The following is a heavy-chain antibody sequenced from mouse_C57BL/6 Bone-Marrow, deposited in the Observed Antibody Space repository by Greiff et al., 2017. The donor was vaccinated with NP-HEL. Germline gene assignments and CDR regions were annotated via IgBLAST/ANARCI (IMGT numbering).Heavy chain of an antibody. CDR3: ARWGYGFHWYFDV. D-gene: IGHD2-10*02. V-gene: IGHV1-63*01. CDR2: IYPGGGYT. Sequence: VQLQESGAELVRPGTSVKMSCKASGYTFTNYWIGWAKQRPGHGLEWIGDIYPGGGYTNYNEKFKGKATLTADKSSSTAYMQFSSLTSEDSAIYYCARWGYGFHWYFDVWGTGTTVTVSS. J-gene: IGHJ1*03. CDR1: GYTFTNYW.